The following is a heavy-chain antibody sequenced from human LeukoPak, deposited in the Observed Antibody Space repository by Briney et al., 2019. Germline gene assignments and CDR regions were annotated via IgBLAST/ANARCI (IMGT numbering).Heavy chain of an antibody. CDR1: GFTFSTYS. CDR3: ARDPLFSGYDQSWFDP. Sequence: PGGSLRLSCAASGFTFSTYSMNWVRQAPGKGLEWVSYISSSTSTIYYADSVKGRFTISRDNAKNSLYLQMNSLRAEDTAVYYCARDPLFSGYDQSWFDPWGQGTLVTVSS. J-gene: IGHJ5*02. D-gene: IGHD5-12*01. CDR2: ISSSTSTI. V-gene: IGHV3-48*01.